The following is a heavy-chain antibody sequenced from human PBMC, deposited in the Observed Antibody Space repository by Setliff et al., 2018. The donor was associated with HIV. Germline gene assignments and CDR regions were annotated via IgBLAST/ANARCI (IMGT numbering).Heavy chain of an antibody. D-gene: IGHD3-22*01. J-gene: IGHJ3*02. CDR1: GYTFTGYY. CDR2: IDPNSGYT. CDR3: ARGGGGYYYVGAVDI. Sequence: ASVKVSCKASGYTFTGYYLHWVRQAPGQGLEWMGCIDPNSGYTNYAQKFQGRVAMTRNTSISTAYMELSSLRSEDTAVYYCARGGGGYYYVGAVDIWGQGTVVTVSS. V-gene: IGHV1-2*02.